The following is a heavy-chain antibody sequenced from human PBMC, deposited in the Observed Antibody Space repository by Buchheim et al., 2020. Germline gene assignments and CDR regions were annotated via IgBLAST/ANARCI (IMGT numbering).Heavy chain of an antibody. Sequence: QVQLQESGPGLVKPSGTLSLTCTVSGGSISSGYWWTWVRQPPGKGLEWIGQISHTGNINYNPSLKSRVAISLDKSKNHFYLNLSSVTAADTAVYYYASLGLSVPGAPWGQGTL. CDR1: GGSISSGYW. J-gene: IGHJ5*02. CDR2: ISHTGNI. V-gene: IGHV4-4*02. D-gene: IGHD6-19*01. CDR3: ASLGLSVPGAP.